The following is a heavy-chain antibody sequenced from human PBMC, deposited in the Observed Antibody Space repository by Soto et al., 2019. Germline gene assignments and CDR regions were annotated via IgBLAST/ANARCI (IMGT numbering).Heavy chain of an antibody. CDR1: GFPFNNYV. J-gene: IGHJ4*02. Sequence: EVQLLESGGGLVQPGGSLRLSCAASGFPFNNYVMTWVRQTPGKGLDWVSLVTANSGVIYYADSVKGRFTVSRDNSKNTLYLQMNSRRAEDTALYYCARYCAGDCYRGFDTWGQGTLVTVSS. V-gene: IGHV3-23*01. CDR3: ARYCAGDCYRGFDT. D-gene: IGHD2-21*02. CDR2: VTANSGVI.